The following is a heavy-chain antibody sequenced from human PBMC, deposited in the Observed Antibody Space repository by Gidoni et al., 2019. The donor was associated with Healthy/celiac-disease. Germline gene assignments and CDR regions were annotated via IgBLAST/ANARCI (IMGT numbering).Heavy chain of an antibody. CDR1: GFTFDDYA. CDR2: ISGDCGST. D-gene: IGHD5-18*01. CDR3: AKDKDTAMVTPYYYYYGMDV. V-gene: IGHV3-43*02. J-gene: IGHJ6*02. Sequence: EVQLVEPGGGVVQPGGLLSLSCAASGFTFDDYAMHWVRQAPGEGLEWVSLISGDCGSTYYADSVKGRFTISRDNSKNSLYLQMNSLRTEDTALYYCAKDKDTAMVTPYYYYYGMDVWGQGTTVTVSS.